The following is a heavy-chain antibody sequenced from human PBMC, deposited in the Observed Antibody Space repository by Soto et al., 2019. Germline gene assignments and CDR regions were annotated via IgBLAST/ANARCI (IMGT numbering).Heavy chain of an antibody. J-gene: IGHJ6*02. CDR1: GGTFSSYA. Sequence: QVQLVQSGAEVKKPGSSVKVSCKASGGTFSSYAISWVRQAPGQGLEWMGGIIPIFGTANYAQKFQGRVTVTADESTSTADMELSSLRSEDTAVYYCARAPPRIVERNYYYYGMDVWGQGTTVTVSS. V-gene: IGHV1-69*01. CDR3: ARAPPRIVERNYYYYGMDV. D-gene: IGHD1-26*01. CDR2: IIPIFGTA.